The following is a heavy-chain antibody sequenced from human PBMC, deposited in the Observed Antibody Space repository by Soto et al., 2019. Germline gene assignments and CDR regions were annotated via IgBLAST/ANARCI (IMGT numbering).Heavy chain of an antibody. Sequence: QVQLVQSGAEVKKPGASVKVSCKASGYNFMRYGFTWVRQAPGQGLEWMGWINVDNGETKYPQKIQGRVTMTTDTSTSKVYMELRSLTSDDTAVYYCARWIRGGYSDWFDPWGHGTLVTVSS. CDR2: INVDNGET. CDR1: GYNFMRYG. D-gene: IGHD1-1*01. CDR3: ARWIRGGYSDWFDP. V-gene: IGHV1-18*04. J-gene: IGHJ5*02.